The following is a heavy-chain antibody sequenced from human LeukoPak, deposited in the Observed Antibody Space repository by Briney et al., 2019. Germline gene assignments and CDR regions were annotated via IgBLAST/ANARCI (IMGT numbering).Heavy chain of an antibody. CDR3: ARDLPPSWSSNAFDI. Sequence: SETLSLTCTVSGGSISSYYWSWIRQPPGKGLEWIGYIYYSGSTNYNPSLKSRVTISVDTSKNQFSLKLSSVTAADTAVYYCARDLPPSWSSNAFDIWGQGTMVTVSS. CDR2: IYYSGST. CDR1: GGSISSYY. J-gene: IGHJ3*02. D-gene: IGHD2-15*01. V-gene: IGHV4-59*12.